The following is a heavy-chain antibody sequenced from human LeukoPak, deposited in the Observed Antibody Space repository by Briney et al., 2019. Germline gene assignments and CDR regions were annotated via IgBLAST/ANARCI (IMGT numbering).Heavy chain of an antibody. CDR3: AKDRKYCGSASCPYYFDD. D-gene: IGHD2-2*01. CDR2: ISGGGGGT. CDR1: GFTFTSYA. V-gene: IGHV3-23*01. J-gene: IGHJ4*02. Sequence: GGSLRPSCAASGFTFTSYAMSWVRQAPGKGLEWVSAISGGGGGTYYADSVKGRFTISRDNSKNTLYLQMNSLRAEDTAVYYCAKDRKYCGSASCPYYFDDWGQGTLVTVSS.